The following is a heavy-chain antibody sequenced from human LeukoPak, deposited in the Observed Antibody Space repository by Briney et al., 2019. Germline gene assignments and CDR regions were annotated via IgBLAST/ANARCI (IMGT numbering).Heavy chain of an antibody. Sequence: GGSLRLSCAASGFTFSSYALSWVRRAPGKGLEWVTTISGNGDSTYYADSVKGRFTISRDNSKNTLYLQMKSLRVEDTAVYYCAKRYGSSGFNWFDPWGQGTLVTVSS. J-gene: IGHJ5*02. CDR3: AKRYGSSGFNWFDP. D-gene: IGHD6-19*01. V-gene: IGHV3-23*01. CDR2: ISGNGDST. CDR1: GFTFSSYA.